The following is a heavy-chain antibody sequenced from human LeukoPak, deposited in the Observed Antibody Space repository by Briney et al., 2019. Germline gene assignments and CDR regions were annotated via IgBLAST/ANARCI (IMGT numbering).Heavy chain of an antibody. CDR2: ISYDGSNK. D-gene: IGHD2-2*01. Sequence: GGSLRLSCAASGFTFSSYGMHWVRQAPGKGLEWVAVISYDGSNKYYADSVTGRFTISRDNSKNTLYLQMNSLRAEDTAVYYCAKDLSSYALYYFDYWGQGTLVTVSS. CDR1: GFTFSSYG. J-gene: IGHJ4*02. CDR3: AKDLSSYALYYFDY. V-gene: IGHV3-30*18.